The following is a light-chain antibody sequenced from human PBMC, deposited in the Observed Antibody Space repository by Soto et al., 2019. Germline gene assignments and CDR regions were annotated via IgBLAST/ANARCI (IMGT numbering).Light chain of an antibody. J-gene: IGKJ3*01. CDR2: GAS. Sequence: EIVLTQSQGSLSLSPGERATLSCRASQSISSTYIAWYQQKRGQAPRLLIFGASSRATGIPDRFSGSGSGTDFSLTISRREPEDSAVYFCQQYVRSPYTFGPGTKGDIK. CDR1: QSISSTY. CDR3: QQYVRSPYT. V-gene: IGKV3-20*01.